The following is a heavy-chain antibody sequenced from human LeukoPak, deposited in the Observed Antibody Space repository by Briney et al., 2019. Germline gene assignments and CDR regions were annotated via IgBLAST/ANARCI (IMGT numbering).Heavy chain of an antibody. CDR3: ARAYDILTGAPYYYYMDV. CDR1: GFTFSDHY. D-gene: IGHD3-9*01. CDR2: ISSSGSTI. V-gene: IGHV3-11*01. Sequence: GGSLRLSCAASGFTFSDHYMSWIRQAPGKGLEWVSYISSSGSTIYYADSVKGRFTISRDNAKNSLYLQMNSLRAEDTAVYYCARAYDILTGAPYYYYMDVWGKGTTVTVSS. J-gene: IGHJ6*03.